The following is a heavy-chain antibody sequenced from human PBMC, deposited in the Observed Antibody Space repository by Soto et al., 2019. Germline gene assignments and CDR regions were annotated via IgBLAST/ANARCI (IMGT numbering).Heavy chain of an antibody. D-gene: IGHD5-18*01. V-gene: IGHV6-1*01. CDR3: ARINRVGYSYGANWFDP. J-gene: IGHJ5*02. CDR2: TYYRSKWYN. Sequence: PSQTLSLTCAISGDSVSSNSAAWNWIRQSPSRGLEWLGRTYYRSKWYNDYAVSVKSRITNNPDTSKNQISLQLNSVTPADTAVYYCARINRVGYSYGANWFDPWGQGIQVTVSS. CDR1: GDSVSSNSAA.